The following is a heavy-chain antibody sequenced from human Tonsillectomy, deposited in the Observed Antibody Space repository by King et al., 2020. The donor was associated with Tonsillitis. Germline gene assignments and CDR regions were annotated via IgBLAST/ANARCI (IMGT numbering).Heavy chain of an antibody. CDR1: GGSISSYY. CDR2: IYTSGST. V-gene: IGHV4-4*07. CDR3: ARDWSIAAAGDAFDI. Sequence: QLQESGPGLVKPSETLSLTCTASGGSISSYYWSWIRQPAGKGLEWIGRIYTSGSTNYNPSLKSRVTMSVDTSKNQFSLKMTSVTAADTAVYYCARDWSIAAAGDAFDIWGQGTMVTVSS. D-gene: IGHD6-13*01. J-gene: IGHJ3*02.